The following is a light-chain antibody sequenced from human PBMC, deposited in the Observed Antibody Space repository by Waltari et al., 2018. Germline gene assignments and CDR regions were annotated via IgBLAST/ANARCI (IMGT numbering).Light chain of an antibody. Sequence: DIQMTQSPSSLSASVGDRVTITCRASQSIRSYLNWYQQKPGKAPKLLIYAASSLQSGVPSRCRGSGSGTDFTLTISSLQPEDFATYYCQQSYSTPVTFGPGTKVDIK. V-gene: IGKV1-39*01. CDR3: QQSYSTPVT. CDR2: AAS. CDR1: QSIRSY. J-gene: IGKJ3*01.